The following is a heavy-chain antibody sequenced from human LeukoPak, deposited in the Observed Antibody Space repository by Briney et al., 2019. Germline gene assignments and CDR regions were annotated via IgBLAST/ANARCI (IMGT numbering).Heavy chain of an antibody. CDR1: GYTLTSYD. Sequence: ASVTVSCKASGYTLTSYDINWVRQATGQRLEWMGWMSANSGNTGYAQRCPGRLTLTRDTSISTAYMELSSLRSEDTAVYYCARDYGGNSGWFDPWGQGTLVTVSS. CDR2: MSANSGNT. J-gene: IGHJ5*02. V-gene: IGHV1-8*01. CDR3: ARDYGGNSGWFDP. D-gene: IGHD4-23*01.